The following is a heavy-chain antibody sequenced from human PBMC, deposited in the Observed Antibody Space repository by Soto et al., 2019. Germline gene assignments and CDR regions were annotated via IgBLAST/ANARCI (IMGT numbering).Heavy chain of an antibody. J-gene: IGHJ6*02. Sequence: QVQLQESGPGLVKPSETLSLTCTVSGGSIGGYNCARIRQTPGKALEWIGYVYSTGGLAYNPSLKDRVTLSVDRSKSQCSLQMRSVTAADTAVYYCVSQGIGPLHGLVDIWGRGTAVTVSS. D-gene: IGHD2-21*01. CDR1: GGSIGGYN. CDR2: VYSTGGL. CDR3: VSQGIGPLHGLVDI. V-gene: IGHV4-59*08.